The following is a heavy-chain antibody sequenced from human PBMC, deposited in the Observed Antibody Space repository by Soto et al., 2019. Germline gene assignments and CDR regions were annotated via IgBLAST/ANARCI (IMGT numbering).Heavy chain of an antibody. J-gene: IGHJ4*02. CDR1: GFTFSVYA. CDR3: AKDRTFGPPLVRFDS. D-gene: IGHD6-6*01. Sequence: GGSLRLSCGASGFTFSVYAMTWARQAPGKGLEWVSAISGNGGSTYYADSVKGRFTISRDNSKSTLHLQMNSLRVEDTAVYYCAKDRTFGPPLVRFDSWGQGTLVTVSS. V-gene: IGHV3-23*01. CDR2: ISGNGGST.